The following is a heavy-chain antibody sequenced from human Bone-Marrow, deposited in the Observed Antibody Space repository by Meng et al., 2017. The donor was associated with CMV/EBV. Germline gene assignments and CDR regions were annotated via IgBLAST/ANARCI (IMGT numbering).Heavy chain of an antibody. D-gene: IGHD3-3*01. V-gene: IGHV3-74*03. CDR3: AGVVYDFWSAKYLGGAMDV. Sequence: GESLKISCAASGFTFSSSWMHWVRQAPGKGLVWASHINSDGSDTKYADSVKGRFTISRDNAKNTLYLQMNTLRAEDTAVYYCAGVVYDFWSAKYLGGAMDVWGQGTTVTVSS. CDR1: GFTFSSSW. J-gene: IGHJ6*02. CDR2: INSDGSDT.